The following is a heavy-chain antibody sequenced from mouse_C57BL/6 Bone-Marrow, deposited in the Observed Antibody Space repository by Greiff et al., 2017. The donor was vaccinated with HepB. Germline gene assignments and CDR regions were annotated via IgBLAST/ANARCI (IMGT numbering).Heavy chain of an antibody. CDR3: ARDYGDDVGYYYAMDY. V-gene: IGHV1-59*01. CDR1: GYTFTSYW. Sequence: QVQLQQPGAELVRPGTSVKLSCKASGYTFTSYWMHWVKQRPGQGLEWIGVIDPSDSYTNYNQKFKGKATLTVDTSSSTAYMQLSSLTSEESAVYYCARDYGDDVGYYYAMDYWGQGTSVTVSS. D-gene: IGHD2-2*01. CDR2: IDPSDSYT. J-gene: IGHJ4*01.